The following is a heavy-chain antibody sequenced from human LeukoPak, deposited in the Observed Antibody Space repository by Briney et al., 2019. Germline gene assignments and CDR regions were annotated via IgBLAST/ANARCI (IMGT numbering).Heavy chain of an antibody. D-gene: IGHD4-4*01. CDR2: INHSGST. J-gene: IGHJ4*02. CDR3: ARTKTRNYYFDY. Sequence: SETLSLTCAVYGGSFSGYYWSWIRQPPGKGLEWIREINHSGSTNYNPSLKSRVTISVDTSKNQFSLKLSSVTAADTAVYYCARTKTRNYYFDYWGQGTLVTVSS. CDR1: GGSFSGYY. V-gene: IGHV4-34*01.